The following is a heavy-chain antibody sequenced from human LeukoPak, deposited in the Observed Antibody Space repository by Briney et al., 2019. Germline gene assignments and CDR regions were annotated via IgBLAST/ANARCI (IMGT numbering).Heavy chain of an antibody. CDR2: IIPIFGTA. D-gene: IGHD6-13*01. CDR1: GGTFSSYA. V-gene: IGHV1-69*06. CDR3: ASPSYSSSWYGPATQFDY. Sequence: SVKVSCKASGGTFSSYAISWVRQAPGQGLEWMGGIIPIFGTANYAQKFQGRVTITADKSTSTAYMELSSLRSEDTAVYYCASPSYSSSWYGPATQFDYWGQGTLVTVSS. J-gene: IGHJ4*02.